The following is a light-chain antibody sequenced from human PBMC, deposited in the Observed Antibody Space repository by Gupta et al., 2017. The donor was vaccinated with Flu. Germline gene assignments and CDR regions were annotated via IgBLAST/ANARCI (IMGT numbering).Light chain of an antibody. V-gene: IGKV4-1*01. J-gene: IGKJ1*01. CDR3: QQYYSTPPWT. Sequence: VMTQSPDSLTVSLGETATINRKSSQSVLYSSNNKNYLAWYQQKPGQPPKLLIYWASTRESGVPDRFSGSGSGTDFTLTISSLQAEDVAVYYCQQYYSTPPWTFGQGTKVEIK. CDR1: QSVLYSSNNKNY. CDR2: WAS.